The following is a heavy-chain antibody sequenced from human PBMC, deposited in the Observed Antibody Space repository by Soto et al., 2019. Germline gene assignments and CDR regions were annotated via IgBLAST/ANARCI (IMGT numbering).Heavy chain of an antibody. D-gene: IGHD2-15*01. CDR1: GFTFSSYW. V-gene: IGHV1-69*01. CDR2: IIPIFGTA. J-gene: IGHJ3*02. CDR3: ARVLGNKYSRGAFDI. Sequence: VQLVESGGGLVQPGGSLRLSCAASGFTFSSYWMSWVRQAPGQGLEWMGGIIPIFGTANYAQKFQGRVTITADESTSTAYMELSSLRSEDTAVYYCARVLGNKYSRGAFDIWGQGTMVTVSS.